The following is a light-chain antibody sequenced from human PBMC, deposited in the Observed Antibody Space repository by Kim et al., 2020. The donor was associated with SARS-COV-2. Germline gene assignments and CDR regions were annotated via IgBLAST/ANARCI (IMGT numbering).Light chain of an antibody. CDR3: QQSYSTLYT. J-gene: IGKJ2*01. Sequence: SASVGGRVTITCQASQSISSYLDWDQQKPGKAPKLLSYAASSLQSGVPSRFSGSGSGTDFTLTISSLQPEDFATYYCQQSYSTLYTFGQGTKLEI. CDR2: AAS. CDR1: QSISSY. V-gene: IGKV1-39*01.